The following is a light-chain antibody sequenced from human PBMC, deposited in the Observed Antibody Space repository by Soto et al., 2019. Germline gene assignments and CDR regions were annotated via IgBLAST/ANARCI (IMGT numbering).Light chain of an antibody. CDR2: DVS. J-gene: IGLJ1*01. CDR3: CSYAGSYTLYV. V-gene: IGLV2-11*01. CDR1: SSDVGGYNY. Sequence: SALTQPRSVSGSPGQSVTISCTGTSSDVGGYNYVSWYQQHPGKAPKLMIYDVSKWPSGVPDRFSGSKSGNTASLTISGLQAEDEADYYCCSYAGSYTLYVFGTGTKVTVL.